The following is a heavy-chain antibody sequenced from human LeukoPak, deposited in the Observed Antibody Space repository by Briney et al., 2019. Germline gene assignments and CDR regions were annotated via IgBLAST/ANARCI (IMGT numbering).Heavy chain of an antibody. CDR2: VSSSGNII. CDR3: ARVQWHFKL. J-gene: IGHJ4*02. D-gene: IGHD6-19*01. Sequence: GSLRLSCAASGFILSDYDINWVRQAPGKGLEWVSCVSSSGNIIYYADSVKGRFTISRDNAKNSLYLQMSSLRADDTAVYYCARVQWHFKLWGQGTLVTVSS. CDR1: GFILSDYD. V-gene: IGHV3-48*03.